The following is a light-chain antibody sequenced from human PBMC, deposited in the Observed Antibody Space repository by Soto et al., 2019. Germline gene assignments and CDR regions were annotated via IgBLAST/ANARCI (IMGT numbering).Light chain of an antibody. CDR1: SSDIGGYNY. J-gene: IGLJ2*01. CDR2: DVR. CDR3: SSYTSSSTVI. Sequence: QSVLTQPASVSGSPGQSITISCTGTSSDIGGYNYISWYQQLPGKAPKFIIYDVRNRPSGVSNRFSGSRSGNTASLTISGLQAEDEADYYSSSYTSSSTVIFGGGTKLTVL. V-gene: IGLV2-14*01.